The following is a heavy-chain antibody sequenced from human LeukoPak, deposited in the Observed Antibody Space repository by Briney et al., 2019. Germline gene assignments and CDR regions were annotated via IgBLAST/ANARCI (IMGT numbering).Heavy chain of an antibody. V-gene: IGHV1-46*02. Sequence: ASVKVSCKASGYTFNNYGITWVRQAPGQGLEWMGIINPSGGSTSYAQKFQGRVTMTRDTSTSTVYMELSSLRSEDTAVYYCARDFPVAYCGGDCSLFDYWGQGTLVTVSS. CDR3: ARDFPVAYCGGDCSLFDY. D-gene: IGHD2-21*02. CDR1: GYTFNNYG. CDR2: INPSGGST. J-gene: IGHJ4*02.